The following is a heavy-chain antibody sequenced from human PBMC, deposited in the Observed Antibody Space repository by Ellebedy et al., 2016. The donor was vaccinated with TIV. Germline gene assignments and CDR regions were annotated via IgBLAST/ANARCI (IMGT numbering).Heavy chain of an antibody. CDR2: IKQDGSEK. Sequence: PGGSLRLSCAASGFTFSSNCMSRVRQTPGKGLEWVAYIKQDGSEKYYVDSVKGRFTISRDNAKNSLYLQMNSLRAEDTAVFYCARELAAAGFFDYWGQGTLVTVSS. J-gene: IGHJ4*02. CDR1: GFTFSSNC. D-gene: IGHD6-13*01. CDR3: ARELAAAGFFDY. V-gene: IGHV3-7*01.